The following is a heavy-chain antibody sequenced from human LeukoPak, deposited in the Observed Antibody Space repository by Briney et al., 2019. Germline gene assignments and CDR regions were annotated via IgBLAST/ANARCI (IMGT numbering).Heavy chain of an antibody. CDR2: IKEDGSET. Sequence: PGGSLRLSCAAAGFVFSNSWMGWVRLAPGKGLEWVANIKEDGSETYYVDSVKGRFTISRDNAKNSLDLQMNSLRDEDTAVYYCARRKEVQTTFDYWGQGTLVIVSS. CDR3: ARRKEVQTTFDY. J-gene: IGHJ4*02. D-gene: IGHD4/OR15-4a*01. V-gene: IGHV3-7*01. CDR1: GFVFSNSW.